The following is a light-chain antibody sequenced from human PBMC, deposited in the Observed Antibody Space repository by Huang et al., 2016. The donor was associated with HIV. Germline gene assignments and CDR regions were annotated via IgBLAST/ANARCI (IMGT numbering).Light chain of an antibody. CDR2: DAS. V-gene: IGKV3-15*01. Sequence: EIVMTQSPATLSLSPVERATLSCRASQSVSSNLAWYQQKPGQAPSLRIYDASTRATGIPARCRGSGSGTEFTLTISSLLSEDFAVYFCQQYNDWPITFGPGTKVDLK. CDR1: QSVSSN. CDR3: QQYNDWPIT. J-gene: IGKJ3*01.